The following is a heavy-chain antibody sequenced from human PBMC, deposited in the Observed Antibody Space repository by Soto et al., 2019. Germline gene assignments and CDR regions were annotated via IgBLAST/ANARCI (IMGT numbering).Heavy chain of an antibody. CDR1: GGSISSGDYY. J-gene: IGHJ4*02. D-gene: IGHD3-3*01. V-gene: IGHV4-30-4*01. CDR2: IYYSGST. Sequence: PSETLSLTCTVSGGSISSGDYYWSWIRQPPGKGLEWIGYIYYSGSTYYNPSLKSRVTISVDTSKNQFSLKLSSMTAEDTAVYYCARATRITIFGVVTQIDYWGQGALVTVSS. CDR3: ARATRITIFGVVTQIDY.